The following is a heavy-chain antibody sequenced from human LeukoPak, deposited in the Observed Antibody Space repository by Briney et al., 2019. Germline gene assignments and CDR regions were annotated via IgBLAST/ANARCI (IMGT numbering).Heavy chain of an antibody. Sequence: GESLKISCKGSGYSFTSYWIGWVRQMPVKGLEWMGIIYPGDSDTRYSPSFQGQVTISADKSISTAYLQWSSLKASDTAMYYCARAEFLGYCSSTSCPSDAFDIWGQGTMVTVSS. V-gene: IGHV5-51*01. CDR1: GYSFTSYW. CDR2: IYPGDSDT. CDR3: ARAEFLGYCSSTSCPSDAFDI. J-gene: IGHJ3*02. D-gene: IGHD2-2*01.